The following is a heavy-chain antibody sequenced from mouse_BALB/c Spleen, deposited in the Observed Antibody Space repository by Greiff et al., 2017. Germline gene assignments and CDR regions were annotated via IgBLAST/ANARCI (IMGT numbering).Heavy chain of an antibody. CDR3: AYGNYWFDY. V-gene: IGHV1S81*02. CDR2: INPSNGRT. CDR1: GYTFPSYW. J-gene: IGHJ3*01. Sequence: QVQLQQPGAELVKPGASVKLSCKASGYTFPSYWMHWVKQRPGQGLEWIGEINPSNGRTNYNEKFKGKATLTADTSSSTAYMQLSSLTSEDAAVYFCAYGNYWFDYWGQGTLVTVSA. D-gene: IGHD2-1*01.